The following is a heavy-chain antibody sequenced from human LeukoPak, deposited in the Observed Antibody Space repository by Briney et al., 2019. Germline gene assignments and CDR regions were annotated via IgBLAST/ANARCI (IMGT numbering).Heavy chain of an antibody. D-gene: IGHD3-22*01. CDR2: SDGGGSST. CDR1: GFTFSNYW. V-gene: IGHV3-74*01. CDR3: ARGPGSSGGAYVGDY. Sequence: GGSLRLSCAASGFTFSNYWMHGVRQVPGKGLVGVSRSDGGGSSTSYADSVKGRFSISRDNAKSILYLQMNSLRAEDTAVYYCARGPGSSGGAYVGDYWGHGTLVTVSS. J-gene: IGHJ4*01.